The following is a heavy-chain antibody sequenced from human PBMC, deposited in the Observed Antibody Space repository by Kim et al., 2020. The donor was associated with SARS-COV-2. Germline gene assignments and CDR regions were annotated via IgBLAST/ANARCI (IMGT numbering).Heavy chain of an antibody. J-gene: IGHJ3*02. D-gene: IGHD3-16*01. CDR1: GFTFSAYD. V-gene: IGHV3-48*02. CDR2: ITKSSTTI. CDR3: VRDRMGGAFDM. Sequence: GSLRLSCATSGFTFSAYDMNWVRQAPGKWLEWLSFITKSSTTIYYADSVEGRFTISRDNAKNSLFLQMNSLRDEDTALYYCVRDRMGGAFDMWGQGTMVTVSS.